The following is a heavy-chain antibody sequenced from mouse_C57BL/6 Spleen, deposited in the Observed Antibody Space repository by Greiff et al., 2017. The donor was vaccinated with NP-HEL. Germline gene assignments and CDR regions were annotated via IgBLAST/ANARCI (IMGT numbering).Heavy chain of an antibody. CDR1: GFSLTSYG. Sequence: VKLQESGPGLVRPSQSLSITCTVSGFSLTSYGVHWVRQSPGKGLEWLGVIWSGGSTDYNAAFISRLSISKDNSKSQVFFKMNSLQADDTAIYYCATQLGDYAMDYWGQGTSVTVSS. CDR2: IWSGGST. V-gene: IGHV2-2*01. D-gene: IGHD4-1*02. CDR3: ATQLGDYAMDY. J-gene: IGHJ4*01.